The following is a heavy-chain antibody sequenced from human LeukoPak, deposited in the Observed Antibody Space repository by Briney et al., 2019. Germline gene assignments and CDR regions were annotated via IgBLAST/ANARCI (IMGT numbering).Heavy chain of an antibody. J-gene: IGHJ4*02. CDR3: AHSSYYYDSSGYFY. CDR2: IDWDDDK. Sequence: SGPALVKPTQTLTLTCTFSGFSLSTSGMCVSWIRQPPGKALEWLARIDWDDDKFYSTSLKTRLTISKDTSKNQVVLTLTNVDPVDTATYYCAHSSYYYDSSGYFYWGQGTLVTVSS. V-gene: IGHV2-70*17. D-gene: IGHD3-22*01. CDR1: GFSLSTSGMC.